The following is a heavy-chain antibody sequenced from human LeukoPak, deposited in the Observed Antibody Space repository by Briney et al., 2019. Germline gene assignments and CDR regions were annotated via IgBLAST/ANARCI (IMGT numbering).Heavy chain of an antibody. CDR3: ASRIVVAGSWGPFDY. CDR1: GFTFSSYW. V-gene: IGHV3-7*01. D-gene: IGHD6-19*01. Sequence: GGSLRLSCAASGFTFSSYWMSWVRQAPGKGLEWVANIKQDGSEKYYVDSVKGRFTISRDNAKNSLYLQMNSLRAEDTAVYFCASRIVVAGSWGPFDYWGQGALVTVSS. CDR2: IKQDGSEK. J-gene: IGHJ4*02.